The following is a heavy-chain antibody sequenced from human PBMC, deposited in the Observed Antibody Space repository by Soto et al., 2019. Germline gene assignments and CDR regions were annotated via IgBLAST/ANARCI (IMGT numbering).Heavy chain of an antibody. CDR2: IIPIFGTA. D-gene: IGHD1-26*01. CDR1: GDTFSGYA. V-gene: IGHV1-69*13. CDR3: ARSGSYLVWRFDY. Sequence: SLKRSCKASGDTFSGYAISWVRQAPGQGLEWMGGIIPIFGTANYAQKFQGRVTITADESTSTAYMELSSLRSEDTAVYYCARSGSYLVWRFDYWGQGTLVTVSS. J-gene: IGHJ4*02.